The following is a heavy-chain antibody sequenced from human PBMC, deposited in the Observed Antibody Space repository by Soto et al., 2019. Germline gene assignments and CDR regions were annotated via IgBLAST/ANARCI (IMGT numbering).Heavy chain of an antibody. J-gene: IGHJ5*02. CDR2: INPNSGGT. V-gene: IGHV1-2*02. CDR3: VRDRESIVLMVYAIGWFDP. CDR1: GYTFTGYY. Sequence: GASVKVSCKASGYTFTGYYMHWVRQAPGQGLEWMGWINPNSGGTNYAQKFQGRVTMTRDTSISTAYMELSRLRSDDTAVYYCVRDRESIVLMVYAIGWFDPWGQGTLVTVSS. D-gene: IGHD2-8*01.